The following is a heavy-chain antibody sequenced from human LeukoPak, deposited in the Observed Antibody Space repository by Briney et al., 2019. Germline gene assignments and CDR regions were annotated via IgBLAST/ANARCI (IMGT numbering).Heavy chain of an antibody. Sequence: GGSLRLSCAASGFTFSSYSMNWVRQAPGKGLEWVSSISSSSSYIYYADSVKGRFTISRDNAKNSLYLQMNSLRAEDTAVYYCAKDNGYSLYYFDYWGQGTLVTVSS. CDR3: AKDNGYSLYYFDY. J-gene: IGHJ4*02. CDR1: GFTFSSYS. V-gene: IGHV3-21*01. CDR2: ISSSSSYI. D-gene: IGHD3-22*01.